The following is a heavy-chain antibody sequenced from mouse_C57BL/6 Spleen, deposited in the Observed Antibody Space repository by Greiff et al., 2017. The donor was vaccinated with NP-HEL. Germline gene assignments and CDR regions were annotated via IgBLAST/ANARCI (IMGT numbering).Heavy chain of an antibody. D-gene: IGHD1-1*01. V-gene: IGHV1-55*01. CDR3: ARRDYGSYYYAMDY. CDR2: IYPGSGST. Sequence: QVHVKQSGAELVKPGASVKMSCKASGYTFTSYWITWVKQRPGQGLEWIGDIYPGSGSTNYNEKFKSKATLTVDTSSSTAYMQLSSLTSEDSAVYYCARRDYGSYYYAMDYWGQGTSVTVSS. CDR1: GYTFTSYW. J-gene: IGHJ4*01.